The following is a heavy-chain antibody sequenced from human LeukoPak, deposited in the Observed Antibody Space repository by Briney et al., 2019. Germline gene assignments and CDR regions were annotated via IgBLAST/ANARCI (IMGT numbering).Heavy chain of an antibody. V-gene: IGHV4-4*02. CDR1: GDSISSNNW. D-gene: IGHD3-10*01. Sequence: PSETPSLTCAVSGDSISSNNWWSWVRQPPGKGLEWIGEIYHSGSTNYNASLKSRVTISVDTSKNQFSLKLSSVTAADTAVYYCARVSSGMVRGVITGGLDYWGQGTLVTVSS. CDR3: ARVSSGMVRGVITGGLDY. J-gene: IGHJ4*02. CDR2: IYHSGST.